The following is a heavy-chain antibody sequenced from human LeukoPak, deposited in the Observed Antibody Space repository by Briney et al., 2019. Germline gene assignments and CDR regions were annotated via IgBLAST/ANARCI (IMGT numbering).Heavy chain of an antibody. D-gene: IGHD6-13*01. CDR2: ISSSSSCI. CDR3: ARALTSNWSIDY. CDR1: GFTFSSYS. Sequence: GGSLRLSCAASGFTFSSYSMNWVRQAPGKGLEWVSSISSSSSCIYYADSVKGRFTISRDNAKNSLYLQMNSLRAEDTAVYYCARALTSNWSIDYWGQGTLVTVSS. V-gene: IGHV3-21*01. J-gene: IGHJ4*02.